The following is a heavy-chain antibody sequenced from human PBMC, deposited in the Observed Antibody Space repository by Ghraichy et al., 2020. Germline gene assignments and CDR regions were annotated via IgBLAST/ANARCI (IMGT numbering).Heavy chain of an antibody. J-gene: IGHJ3*02. V-gene: IGHV3-7*01. CDR3: ARDRNDHDSNYNYFDVFDI. CDR2: IKGDGSVK. D-gene: IGHD3-22*01. CDR1: GFTFNRYW. Sequence: GGSLKLSCAASGFTFNRYWMTWVRLAPGKGLEWVANIKGDGSVKHSVDSVQGRFTISRDNARNSLFLHMNSLRAEDTAVYFCARDRNDHDSNYNYFDVFDIWGLGTMVTVSS.